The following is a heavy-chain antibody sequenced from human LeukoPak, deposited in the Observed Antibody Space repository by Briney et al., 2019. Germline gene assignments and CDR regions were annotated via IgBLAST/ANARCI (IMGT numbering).Heavy chain of an antibody. J-gene: IGHJ4*02. CDR1: GGSISSHY. V-gene: IGHV4-59*11. Sequence: SETLSLTCTVSGGSISSHYWSWIRQPPGKGLEWIGYIYYSGSTNYNPSLKSRVTISVDTSKNQFSLKLSSVTAADTAVYYCARVRAYDFWSIDYWGQGTLVTVSS. CDR2: IYYSGST. CDR3: ARVRAYDFWSIDY. D-gene: IGHD3-3*01.